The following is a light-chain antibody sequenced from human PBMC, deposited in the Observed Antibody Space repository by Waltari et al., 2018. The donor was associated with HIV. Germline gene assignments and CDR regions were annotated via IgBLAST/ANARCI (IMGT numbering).Light chain of an antibody. Sequence: QSALTPPASVSGSPGQSITHSCTGTRSDFGSYNLVSWYQQHPGKAPKLIIYEVTKRPSGVSTHFSASKSGNTASLTISGLQAEDEADYYCCSYAGGNTLVFGGGTKLTVL. CDR3: CSYAGGNTLV. CDR1: RSDFGSYNL. J-gene: IGLJ2*01. V-gene: IGLV2-23*02. CDR2: EVT.